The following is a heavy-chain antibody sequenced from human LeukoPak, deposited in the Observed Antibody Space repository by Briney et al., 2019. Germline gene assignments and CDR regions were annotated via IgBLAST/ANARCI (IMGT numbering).Heavy chain of an antibody. Sequence: SETLSLTCTVSGGYINSHYWGWLRQPPGKVLEYIGYISYTGSAIYSPSLESRVTISIDTSKKQFSLNLRPVNTADTAVYYCARVDLGGSGYFFDLWGQGALVTVSS. CDR2: ISYTGSA. V-gene: IGHV4-59*11. D-gene: IGHD3-22*01. J-gene: IGHJ4*02. CDR1: GGYINSHY. CDR3: ARVDLGGSGYFFDL.